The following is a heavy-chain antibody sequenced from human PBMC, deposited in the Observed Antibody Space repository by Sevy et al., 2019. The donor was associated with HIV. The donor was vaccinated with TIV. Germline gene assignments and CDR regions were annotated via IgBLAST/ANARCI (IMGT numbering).Heavy chain of an antibody. V-gene: IGHV3-23*01. D-gene: IGHD1-20*01. CDR1: GFTFSSYA. Sequence: GGSLRLSCAASGFTFSSYAMSWVRQAPGKGLEWVSAISGSGGSTYYADSVKGRFTISRDSSKNTLYLQMNSLRAEDRAVYYCAKDGYKPSVGDENYYYYYMDVWGKGTTVTVSS. CDR2: ISGSGGST. CDR3: AKDGYKPSVGDENYYYYYMDV. J-gene: IGHJ6*03.